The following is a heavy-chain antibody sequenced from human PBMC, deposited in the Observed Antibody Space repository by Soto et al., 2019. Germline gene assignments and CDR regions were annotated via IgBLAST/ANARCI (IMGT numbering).Heavy chain of an antibody. Sequence: ASLKVSCKASGYTFTSYYMHWVLQAPRQGLEWMGIINPSGGSTSYAQKFQGRVTMTRDTSTSTVYMELSSLRSEDTAVYYCARSRNIMITFGGPQPHVAFDIWGQETMVTVSS. CDR2: INPSGGST. CDR3: ARSRNIMITFGGPQPHVAFDI. J-gene: IGHJ3*02. D-gene: IGHD3-16*01. V-gene: IGHV1-46*03. CDR1: GYTFTSYY.